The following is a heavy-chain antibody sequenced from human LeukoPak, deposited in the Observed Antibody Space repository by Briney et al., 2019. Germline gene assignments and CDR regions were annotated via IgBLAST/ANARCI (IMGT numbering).Heavy chain of an antibody. CDR3: ASTYRVVYYYYMDV. CDR1: GGSISSSSYY. Sequence: SSETLSLTCTVSGGSISSSSYYWGWIRQPPGKGLEWIGSIYYSGSTYYNPSLKSRVTISVDTSKNQLSLKLSSVTAADTAVYYCASTYRVVYYYYMDVGGKGTTVTVSS. D-gene: IGHD2-15*01. CDR2: IYYSGST. V-gene: IGHV4-39*01. J-gene: IGHJ6*03.